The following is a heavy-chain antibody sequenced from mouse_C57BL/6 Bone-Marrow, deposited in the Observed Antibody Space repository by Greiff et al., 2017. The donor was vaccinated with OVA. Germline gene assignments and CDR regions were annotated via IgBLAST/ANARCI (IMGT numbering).Heavy chain of an antibody. J-gene: IGHJ2*01. CDR2: IDPSDSET. CDR1: GYTFTSYW. Sequence: QVQLQQPGAELVRPGSSVKLSCKASGYTFTSYWMHWVKQRPIQGLEWIGNIDPSDSETHYNQKFKDKATLTVDKSSSTAYMQLSSLTSEDSAVYYCARYYGSSSYYFYYWGQGTTLTVSS. CDR3: ARYYGSSSYYFYY. D-gene: IGHD1-1*01. V-gene: IGHV1-52*01.